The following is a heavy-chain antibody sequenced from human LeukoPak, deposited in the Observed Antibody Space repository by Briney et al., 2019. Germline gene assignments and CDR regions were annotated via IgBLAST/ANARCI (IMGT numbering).Heavy chain of an antibody. CDR3: ARVHCSSTSCYRRTFDY. J-gene: IGHJ4*02. CDR1: GYTFTSYG. Sequence: ASVKVSCKASGYTFTSYGISWVRQAPGQGLEWMGWISAYNGNTNYAQKFQGRVTMTRDTSISTAYMELSRLRSDDTAVYCCARVHCSSTSCYRRTFDYWGQGTLVTVSS. CDR2: ISAYNGNT. V-gene: IGHV1-18*01. D-gene: IGHD2-2*02.